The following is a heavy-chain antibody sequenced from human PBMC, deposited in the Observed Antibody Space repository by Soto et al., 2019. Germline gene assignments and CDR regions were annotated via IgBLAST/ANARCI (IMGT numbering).Heavy chain of an antibody. Sequence: QVQLVQSGAEVKKPGASVKVSCKASGYTFTSYAMHWVRQAPGQRLEWMGWINAGNGNTKYSQKFQGSVTITRDTSASTAYMELSSLRSEDTAVYCCARAIISTWLDYWGQVTLVTVSS. V-gene: IGHV1-3*01. D-gene: IGHD2-2*01. CDR2: INAGNGNT. CDR3: ARAIISTWLDY. J-gene: IGHJ4*02. CDR1: GYTFTSYA.